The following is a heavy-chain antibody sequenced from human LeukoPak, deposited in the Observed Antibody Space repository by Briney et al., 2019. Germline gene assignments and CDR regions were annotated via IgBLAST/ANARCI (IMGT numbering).Heavy chain of an antibody. CDR3: ASAFFSYCSGGSCYLDY. CDR1: GFTFSSYS. D-gene: IGHD2-15*01. J-gene: IGHJ4*02. V-gene: IGHV3-21*01. CDR2: ISSSSSYI. Sequence: GGSLRLSCAASGFTFSSYSMNWVPQAPGKGLEWVSSISSSSSYIYYADSVKGRFTISRDNAKNSLYLQMNSLRAEDTAVYYCASAFFSYCSGGSCYLDYWGQGTLVTVSS.